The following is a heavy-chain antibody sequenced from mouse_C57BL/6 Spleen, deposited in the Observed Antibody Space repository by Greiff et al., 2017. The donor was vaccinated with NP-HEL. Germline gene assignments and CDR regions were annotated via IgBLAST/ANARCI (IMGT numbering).Heavy chain of an antibody. CDR2: IDPEDGDT. V-gene: IGHV14-1*01. CDR3: TTDYDRNDGGFAY. J-gene: IGHJ3*01. CDR1: GFNIKDYY. Sequence: EVQLQQSGAELVRPGASVKLSCTASGFNIKDYYMHWVKQRPDQGLEWIGRIDPEDGDTEYAPKFQGKATMTADTSSNTAYLQLSSLTAEDTAVYACTTDYDRNDGGFAYWGQGTLVTVSA. D-gene: IGHD2-14*01.